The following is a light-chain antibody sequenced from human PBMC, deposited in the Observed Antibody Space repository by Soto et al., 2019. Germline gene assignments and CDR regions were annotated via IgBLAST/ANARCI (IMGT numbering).Light chain of an antibody. CDR1: TSNIGSNT. V-gene: IGLV1-44*01. Sequence: QSALTQPPSASGTPGQRVTISCSGSTSNIGSNTVNWYQQLPGTAPKLLIYSNNQRPSGVPDRFSGSKSGTSASLAISGLQSEDEADYYCAAWDDSLIYVFGTGTKVTV. J-gene: IGLJ1*01. CDR3: AAWDDSLIYV. CDR2: SNN.